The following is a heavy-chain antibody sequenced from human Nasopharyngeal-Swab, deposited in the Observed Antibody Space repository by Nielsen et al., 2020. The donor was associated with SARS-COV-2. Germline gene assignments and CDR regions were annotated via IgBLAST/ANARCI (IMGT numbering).Heavy chain of an antibody. D-gene: IGHD1-26*01. CDR2: ISGSGYST. CDR3: AKEVGGSYSGNWFDP. CDR1: GFTFSSSA. Sequence: GESLKISCAASGFTFSSSAMSWVRQAPGKGLEWVSTISGSGYSTYYADSVKGRFTISRDNSKNTLYLQINSLRAEDTAVYYCAKEVGGSYSGNWFDPWGQGTLVTVSS. J-gene: IGHJ5*02. V-gene: IGHV3-23*01.